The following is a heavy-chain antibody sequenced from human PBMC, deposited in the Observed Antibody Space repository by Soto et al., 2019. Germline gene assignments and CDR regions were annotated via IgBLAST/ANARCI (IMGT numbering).Heavy chain of an antibody. CDR1: GYSFTSYW. Sequence: PGESLKISCKGSGYSFTSYWTGWVRQMPGKGLEWMGIIYPGDSDTRYSPSFQGQVTISADKSISTAYLQWSSLKASDTAMYYCARQPPLNWKPYYYYGMAVWGQGTTVTVSS. CDR3: ARQPPLNWKPYYYYGMAV. D-gene: IGHD1-1*01. V-gene: IGHV5-51*01. CDR2: IYPGDSDT. J-gene: IGHJ6*02.